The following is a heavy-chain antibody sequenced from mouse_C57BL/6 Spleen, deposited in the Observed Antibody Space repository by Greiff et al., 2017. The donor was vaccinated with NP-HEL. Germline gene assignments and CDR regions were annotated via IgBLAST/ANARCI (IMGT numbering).Heavy chain of an antibody. J-gene: IGHJ2*01. Sequence: EVMLVESGGGLVKPGGSLKLSCAASGFTFSSYAMSWVRQTPEKRLEWVATISDGGSYTYYPDNVKGRFTISRDNAKNNLYLQMSHLKSEDTAMYYCASIYYDYDDYWGQGTTLTVSS. CDR1: GFTFSSYA. CDR3: ASIYYDYDDY. V-gene: IGHV5-4*03. D-gene: IGHD2-4*01. CDR2: ISDGGSYT.